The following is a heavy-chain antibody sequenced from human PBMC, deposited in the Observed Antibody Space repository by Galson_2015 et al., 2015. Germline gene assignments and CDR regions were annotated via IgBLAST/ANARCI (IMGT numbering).Heavy chain of an antibody. CDR2: INGNNGNP. CDR3: ARTSSSGWYTDC. J-gene: IGHJ4*02. CDR1: GYILNGYR. V-gene: IGHV7-4-1*02. Sequence: SVKVAGKASGYILNGYRLNGVRQAPGQGLEWMGWINGNNGNPTNAQGFTGRVVLSLDSSVSTAYLQITSLKPEDPAVYSSARTSSSGWYTDCWGQGTLVTVSS. D-gene: IGHD6-19*01.